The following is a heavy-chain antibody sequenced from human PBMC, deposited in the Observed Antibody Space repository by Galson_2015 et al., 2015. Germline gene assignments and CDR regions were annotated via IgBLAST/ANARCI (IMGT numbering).Heavy chain of an antibody. V-gene: IGHV3-30*18. CDR3: AKDLDTAMVLPDY. Sequence: SLRLSCAASGFTFSSYGMHWVRQAPGKGLEWVAVISYDGSNKYHADSMKGRFAISRDNSKNTLYLQMNSLRADDTAVYYCAKDLDTAMVLPDYWGQGTLVTVSS. J-gene: IGHJ4*02. CDR2: ISYDGSNK. CDR1: GFTFSSYG. D-gene: IGHD5-18*01.